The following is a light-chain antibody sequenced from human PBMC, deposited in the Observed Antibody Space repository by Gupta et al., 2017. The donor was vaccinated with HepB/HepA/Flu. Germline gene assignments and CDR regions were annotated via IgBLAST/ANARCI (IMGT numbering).Light chain of an antibody. CDR3: HVGDSSDVV. CDR1: NSVMRS. V-gene: IGLV3-21*03. Sequence: SYVLTQPPSVSVAPGKTARSTGGGRNSVMRSVHGYRQQSGQAPVLVVYVDNVRPAGSPERCAGSNSGNTATLTIIRVEAGDEADYYWHVGDSSDVVFGGGTKRTVL. CDR2: VDN. J-gene: IGLJ2*01.